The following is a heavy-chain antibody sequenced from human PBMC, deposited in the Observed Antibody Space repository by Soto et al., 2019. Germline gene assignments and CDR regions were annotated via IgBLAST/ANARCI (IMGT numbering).Heavy chain of an antibody. CDR3: AIGYYSKKFDY. V-gene: IGHV3-48*03. J-gene: IGHJ4*02. Sequence: EVQLVESGGGVVQPGGSLRLSCAASGFSFSDYEMNWVRQAPGKGLEWVSYSSRSGSTIEYADSVKGRFTISRDYAKTSLYLQMTSLRVEDTAVYYCAIGYYSKKFDYWGQGTLVTVSS. D-gene: IGHD3-22*01. CDR2: SSRSGSTI. CDR1: GFSFSDYE.